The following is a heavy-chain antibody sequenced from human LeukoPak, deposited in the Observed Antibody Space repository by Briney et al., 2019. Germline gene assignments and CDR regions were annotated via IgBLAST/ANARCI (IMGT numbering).Heavy chain of an antibody. CDR2: INPNSGGT. D-gene: IGHD2-2*01. CDR3: ARGDIVVVPAARGALDY. V-gene: IGHV1-2*02. Sequence: ASVKVSCKASGYTFTGYCMHWVRQAPGQGLEWMGWINPNSGGTNYAQKFQGRVTMTRDTSISTAYMELSRLRSDDTAVYYCARGDIVVVPAARGALDYWGQGTLVTVSS. J-gene: IGHJ4*02. CDR1: GYTFTGYC.